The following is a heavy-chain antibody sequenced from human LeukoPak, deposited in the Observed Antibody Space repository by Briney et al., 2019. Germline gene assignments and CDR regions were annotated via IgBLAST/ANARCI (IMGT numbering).Heavy chain of an antibody. CDR2: IYPGDSET. J-gene: IGHJ4*02. CDR1: GYSLTSYW. D-gene: IGHD6-19*01. CDR3: ARRGSGWYWDY. Sequence: HGESLKISCKGSGYSLTSYWIGWVRQMPGKGLEWRGIIYPGDSETRYSPSFQGQVTIPADKSISTAYLQWSSLKASDTAMYYCARRGSGWYWDYWGQGTLVTVSS. V-gene: IGHV5-51*01.